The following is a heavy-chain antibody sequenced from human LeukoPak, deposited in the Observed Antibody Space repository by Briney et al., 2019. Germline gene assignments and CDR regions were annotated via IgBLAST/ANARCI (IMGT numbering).Heavy chain of an antibody. CDR3: AALGNYYDSIFDY. Sequence: PGGSLRLSCAASGFTFSSYAMHWVRQAPGKGLEWVAVISYDGSNKYYADSVKGRFTISRDNSKNTLYLQMNSLRAEDTAVYYCAALGNYYDSIFDYWGQGTLVTVSS. D-gene: IGHD3-22*01. CDR2: ISYDGSNK. J-gene: IGHJ4*02. V-gene: IGHV3-30-3*01. CDR1: GFTFSSYA.